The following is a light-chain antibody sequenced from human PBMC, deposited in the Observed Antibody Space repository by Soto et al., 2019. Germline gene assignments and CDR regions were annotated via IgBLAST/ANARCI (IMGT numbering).Light chain of an antibody. J-gene: IGKJ1*01. CDR1: QSVRNS. CDR3: QQYYSHSPST. V-gene: IGKV1-5*01. Sequence: DIQMTQSPSTLSASIGDTVTLSCRASQSVRNSLAWYQQKPGRAPKLLISGASTLQSGVPSRFSGRSGSETDFTLTISTLQPDDFATYYCQQYYSHSPSTFGQGTKVEI. CDR2: GAS.